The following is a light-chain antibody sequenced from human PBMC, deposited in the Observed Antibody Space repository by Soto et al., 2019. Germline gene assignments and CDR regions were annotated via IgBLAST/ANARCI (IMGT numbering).Light chain of an antibody. CDR1: SGHSSYA. Sequence: HPVLTQSPSASASLGASVKLTCTLSSGHSSYAIAWHQQQPEKGPRYLMKLNSDGSHSKGDGIPDRFSGSSSGAERYLTISSLQSEDEADYYCQTWVTGIQVFGGGTKLTVL. J-gene: IGLJ3*02. CDR2: LNSDGSH. V-gene: IGLV4-69*01. CDR3: QTWVTGIQV.